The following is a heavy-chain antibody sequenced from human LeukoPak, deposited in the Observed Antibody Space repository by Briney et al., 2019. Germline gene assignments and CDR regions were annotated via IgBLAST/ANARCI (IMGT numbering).Heavy chain of an antibody. V-gene: IGHV4-34*01. CDR2: INHSGST. Sequence: SETLSLTCAVYGGSFSGYYWSWIRQPPGKGLEWIGEINHSGSTNYNPSLKSRVTISVDTSKNQFSLKLSSVTAADTAVYYCARLPVFYYYYMDVWGKGTTVTVSS. CDR1: GGSFSGYY. CDR3: ARLPVFYYYYMDV. J-gene: IGHJ6*03.